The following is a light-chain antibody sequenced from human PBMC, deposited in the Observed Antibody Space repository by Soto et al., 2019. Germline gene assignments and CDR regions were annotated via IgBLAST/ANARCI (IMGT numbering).Light chain of an antibody. CDR1: SSDVGGYNY. V-gene: IGLV2-14*01. CDR3: SSYTSSSTLV. CDR2: DVS. Sequence: QSVLTQPGSVSGSPGQSITISCTGTSSDVGGYNYVSWYQQHPGKAPKLMIYDVSNRPSGVSNRFSGSKSGNTASLTISGLQAEDEDDYYCSSYTSSSTLVFGGGTKLTVL. J-gene: IGLJ2*01.